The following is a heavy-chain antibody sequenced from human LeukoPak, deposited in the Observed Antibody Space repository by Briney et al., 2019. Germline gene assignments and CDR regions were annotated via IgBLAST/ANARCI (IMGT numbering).Heavy chain of an antibody. CDR2: IRYDENKR. Sequence: PGGSLRLSCAASGFTFSSYAMHWVRQAPGKGLEWVAFIRYDENKRHYADSVKGRFTISRDNSKNTLYLQMNSLRTEDTAVYYCVNRLGGYCSSSSCYTEYYYMDVWGKGTTVTVSS. D-gene: IGHD2-2*02. CDR3: VNRLGGYCSSSSCYTEYYYMDV. V-gene: IGHV3-30*02. CDR1: GFTFSSYA. J-gene: IGHJ6*03.